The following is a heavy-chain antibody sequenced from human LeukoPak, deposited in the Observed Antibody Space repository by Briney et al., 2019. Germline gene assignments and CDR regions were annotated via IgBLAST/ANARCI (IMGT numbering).Heavy chain of an antibody. Sequence: SQTLSLTCSVSGGSISSGDCYWTWIRQPPGKGLEWIGSIYYSGSTYYNLSLKNRVTISVDTSKNQFSLKLTSVTAADTAVYYCASTGRSGTYLDAFDIWGQGTMVTVSS. CDR3: ASTGRSGTYLDAFDI. CDR1: GGSISSGDCY. J-gene: IGHJ3*02. V-gene: IGHV4-39*01. CDR2: IYYSGST. D-gene: IGHD1-26*01.